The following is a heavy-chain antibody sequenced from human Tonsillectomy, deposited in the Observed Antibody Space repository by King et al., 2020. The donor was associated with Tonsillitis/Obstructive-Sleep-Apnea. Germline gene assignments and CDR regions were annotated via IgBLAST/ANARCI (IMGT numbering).Heavy chain of an antibody. CDR2: ISAYNGNT. CDR1: GYTFTSYG. D-gene: IGHD2-2*01. Sequence: VQLVESGAEVKKPGASVNVSCKASGYTFTSYGISWVRQAPGQGLEWMGWISAYNGNTNYAQKLQGRVTMTTDTSTSTAYMELRSLRSDDTAVYYCARAYCSSTSCHANWFDPWGQGTLVTVSS. V-gene: IGHV1-18*01. CDR3: ARAYCSSTSCHANWFDP. J-gene: IGHJ5*02.